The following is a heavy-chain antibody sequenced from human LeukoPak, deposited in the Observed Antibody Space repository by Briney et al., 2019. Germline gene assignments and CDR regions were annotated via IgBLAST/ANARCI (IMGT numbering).Heavy chain of an antibody. D-gene: IGHD3-9*01. V-gene: IGHV1-46*01. J-gene: IGHJ4*02. CDR1: GGTFSSYA. CDR2: INPSGGST. Sequence: ASVKVSCKASGGTFSSYAISWVRQAPGQGLEWMGIINPSGGSTSYAQKFQGRVTMTRDTSTSTVYMELSSLRSEDTAVYYCARDYPDGGGGRYFDWLPVFWGQGTLVTVSS. CDR3: ARDYPDGGGGRYFDWLPVF.